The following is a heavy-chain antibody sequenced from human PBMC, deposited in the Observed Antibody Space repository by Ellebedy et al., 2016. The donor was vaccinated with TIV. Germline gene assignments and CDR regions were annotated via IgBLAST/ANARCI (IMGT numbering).Heavy chain of an antibody. Sequence: GGSLRLXXAASGFTFSSYAMSWVRQAPGKGLEWVAVISYDGSNKYYADSVKGRFTISRDNSKNTLYLQMNSLRAEDTAVYYCARDGSGYGALSYYYGMDVWGQGTTVTVSS. V-gene: IGHV3-30-3*01. CDR1: GFTFSSYA. CDR3: ARDGSGYGALSYYYGMDV. J-gene: IGHJ6*02. CDR2: ISYDGSNK. D-gene: IGHD2/OR15-2a*01.